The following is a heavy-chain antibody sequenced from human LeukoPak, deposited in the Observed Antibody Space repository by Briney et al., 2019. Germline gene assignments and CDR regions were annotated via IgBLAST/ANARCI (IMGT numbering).Heavy chain of an antibody. D-gene: IGHD3-10*01. Sequence: GGSLRLSCAASGFTFSSYAMNWVRQAPGKGLEWVSGITASGSNTYYADSVKGRFAISRDNAKNSLYLQMNSLRAEDTAVYYCARAATRGRGAFDIWGQGTMVTVSS. CDR2: ITASGSNT. CDR1: GFTFSSYA. CDR3: ARAATRGRGAFDI. V-gene: IGHV3-48*01. J-gene: IGHJ3*02.